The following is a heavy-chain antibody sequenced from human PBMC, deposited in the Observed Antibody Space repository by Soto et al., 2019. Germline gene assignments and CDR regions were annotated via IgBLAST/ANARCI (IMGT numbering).Heavy chain of an antibody. Sequence: QLQLQESGPGLVKPSETLSLTCTVSGGSISSSSYYWGWIRQPPGKGLEWIGSIYYSGSTYYNPSLKSRVTISVDTSKNQFSLKLSSVTAADTAVYYCARVGHDYVFEILYFDYWGQGTLVTVSS. CDR1: GGSISSSSYY. D-gene: IGHD3-16*01. J-gene: IGHJ4*02. V-gene: IGHV4-39*01. CDR3: ARVGHDYVFEILYFDY. CDR2: IYYSGST.